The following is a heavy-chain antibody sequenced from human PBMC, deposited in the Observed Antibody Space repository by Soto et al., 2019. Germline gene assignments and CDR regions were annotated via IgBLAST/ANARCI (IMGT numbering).Heavy chain of an antibody. CDR2: IYYSGST. CDR1: GGSVSSGSYY. D-gene: IGHD1-26*01. J-gene: IGHJ4*02. V-gene: IGHV4-61*01. Sequence: SDTLSLTCTVSGGSVSSGSYYWSWIRQPPGKGLEWIGYIYYSGSTNYNPSLKSRVTISVDTSKNQFSLKLSSVTAADAAVYYCARELVALASGSYGAYFDYWGQGXLATVYS. CDR3: ARELVALASGSYGAYFDY.